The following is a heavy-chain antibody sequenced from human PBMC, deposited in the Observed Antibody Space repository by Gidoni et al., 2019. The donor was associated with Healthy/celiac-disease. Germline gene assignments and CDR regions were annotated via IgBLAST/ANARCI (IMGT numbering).Heavy chain of an antibody. CDR3: ARNRLEYYDSSGYYSH. CDR1: GFTFSSYS. D-gene: IGHD3-22*01. Sequence: EVQLVESGGGLVKPGGSLRLSCAASGFTFSSYSMNWVRQAPGKGLEWVSSISSSSSYIYYADSVKGRFTISRDNAKNSLYLQMNSLRAEDTAVYYCARNRLEYYDSSGYYSHWGQGTLVTVSS. J-gene: IGHJ4*02. V-gene: IGHV3-21*01. CDR2: ISSSSSYI.